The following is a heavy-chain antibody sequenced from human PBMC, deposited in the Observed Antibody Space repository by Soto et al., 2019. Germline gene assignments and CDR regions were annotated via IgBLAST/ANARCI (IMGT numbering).Heavy chain of an antibody. CDR1: GGTFSSDA. V-gene: IGHV1-69*01. J-gene: IGHJ5*02. D-gene: IGHD1-20*01. CDR2: IIPIFGTA. Sequence: QVQLVQSGAEVKKPGSSVNVSCKASGGTFSSDAISWVRQAPGQVLEWMGGIIPIFGTANYAQKFQGRVTITADESTRTAYMEQSSLRSGDTAVYYCARGRYNWNGLDWFDPWGQGTLVTVSS. CDR3: ARGRYNWNGLDWFDP.